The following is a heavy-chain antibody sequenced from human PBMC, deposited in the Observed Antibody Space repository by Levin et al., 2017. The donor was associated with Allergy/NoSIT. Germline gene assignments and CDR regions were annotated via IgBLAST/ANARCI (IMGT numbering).Heavy chain of an antibody. V-gene: IGHV1-18*01. J-gene: IGHJ4*02. Sequence: AASVKVSCTTSGYTFTDYYIIWVRQAPGQGLEWMGKFSAYNDDAYYAQKFQGRVTMTADTSTTTAYMELRSLRSDDTALYYCAITAGPTDFDFWGQGTLVSVSS. D-gene: IGHD6-13*01. CDR2: FSAYNDDA. CDR1: GYTFTDYY. CDR3: AITAGPTDFDF.